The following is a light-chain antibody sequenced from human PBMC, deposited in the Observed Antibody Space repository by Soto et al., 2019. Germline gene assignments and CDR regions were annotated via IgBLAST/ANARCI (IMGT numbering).Light chain of an antibody. Sequence: SALAQPASVSGSPGQSITISCTGTSSDVGGYNYVSWYQQHPGKAPKLMIYEVSNRPSGVSDRFSGSKSGNTASLTISGLQAEDESDYYCSSYTSSSKQVFRTGTKVTVL. V-gene: IGLV2-14*01. CDR2: EVS. CDR3: SSYTSSSKQV. CDR1: SSDVGGYNY. J-gene: IGLJ1*01.